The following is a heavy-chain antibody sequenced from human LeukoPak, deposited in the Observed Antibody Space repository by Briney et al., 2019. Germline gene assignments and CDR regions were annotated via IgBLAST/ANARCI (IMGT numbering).Heavy chain of an antibody. CDR3: AREYCSGGSCYSYYYDVSRDAFDI. J-gene: IGHJ3*02. V-gene: IGHV3-53*01. CDR1: EFTVSSNY. D-gene: IGHD2-15*01. Sequence: QPGGSLRLSCAASEFTVSSNYMSWVRQAPGKGLEWVSVIYSGGSTYYADSVKGRFTISRDNSKNMLYLQMNSLRAEDTAVYYCAREYCSGGSCYSYYYDVSRDAFDIWGQGTMVIVSS. CDR2: IYSGGST.